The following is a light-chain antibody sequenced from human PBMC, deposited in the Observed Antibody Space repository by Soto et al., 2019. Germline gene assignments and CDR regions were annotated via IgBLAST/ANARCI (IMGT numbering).Light chain of an antibody. V-gene: IGLV2-14*01. CDR1: SSDVGGYNY. CDR2: GVT. J-gene: IGLJ1*01. CDR3: SSYPSASTLLYL. Sequence: QSVLTQPASVSGSPGQSITISCTGTSSDVGGYNYVSWYQQHPGIAPKLLIYGVTNRPSGVSTRFSGSKSGNTASLTISGLQAEEEADYHCSSYPSASTLLYLFGTGTKLTVL.